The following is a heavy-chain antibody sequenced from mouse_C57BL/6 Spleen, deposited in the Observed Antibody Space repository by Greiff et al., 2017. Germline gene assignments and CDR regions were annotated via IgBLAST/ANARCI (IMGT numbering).Heavy chain of an antibody. J-gene: IGHJ4*01. Sequence: QVHVKQPGAELVMPGASVKLSCKASGYTFTSYWMHWVKQRPGQGLEWIGEIDPSDSYTNYNQKFKGKSTLTVDKSSSTAYMQLSSLTSEDSAVYYCARKEGYDSYAMDYWGQGTSVTVSS. CDR2: IDPSDSYT. CDR1: GYTFTSYW. D-gene: IGHD3-1*01. V-gene: IGHV1-69*01. CDR3: ARKEGYDSYAMDY.